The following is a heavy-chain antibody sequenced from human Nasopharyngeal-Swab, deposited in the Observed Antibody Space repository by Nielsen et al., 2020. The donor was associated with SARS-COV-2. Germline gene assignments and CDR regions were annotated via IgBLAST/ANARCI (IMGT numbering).Heavy chain of an antibody. CDR2: TYYRTKWYN. V-gene: IGHV6-1*01. CDR3: ARGGSSSWLNWFDP. D-gene: IGHD6-13*01. J-gene: IGHJ5*02. CDR1: VDRLSSNSAA. Sequence: SQTLSLTCAISVDRLSSNSAAWNWIRQSPSRGLEWLGRTYYRTKWYNDYAVSVKSRITIIPDTSKNQFSLQLNSVTPEDTAVYYCARGGSSSWLNWFDPWGQGTLVTVSS.